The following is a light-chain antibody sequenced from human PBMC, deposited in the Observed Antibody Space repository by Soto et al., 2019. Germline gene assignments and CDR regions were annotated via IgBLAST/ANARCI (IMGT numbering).Light chain of an antibody. CDR3: QQYNGYWT. CDR1: KSISGS. CDR2: EAS. V-gene: IGKV1-5*03. Sequence: DIQMTQSPSTLSASVGDRVTITCRASKSISGSLAWYQQKPGKAPKLLIYEASNLKSGVPSRFSGSGSGTEYALTISGLQSDDSASYYCQQYNGYWTFGQGTRVEIK. J-gene: IGKJ1*01.